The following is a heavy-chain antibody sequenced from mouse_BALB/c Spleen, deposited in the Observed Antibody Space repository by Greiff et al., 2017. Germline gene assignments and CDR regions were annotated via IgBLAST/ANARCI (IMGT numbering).Heavy chain of an antibody. CDR2: ISYDGSN. CDR1: GYSFTSGYY. D-gene: IGHD2-2*01. Sequence: ESGPGLVKPSQSLSLTCSVTGYSFTSGYYWYCIRQFPGNILEWLGYISYDGSNNYNPSLKNRISITRDTSKNQFFLKLNSVTTEDTATYYCARVNYGYGRGWFAYWGQGTLVTVSA. CDR3: ARVNYGYGRGWFAY. J-gene: IGHJ3*01. V-gene: IGHV3-6*02.